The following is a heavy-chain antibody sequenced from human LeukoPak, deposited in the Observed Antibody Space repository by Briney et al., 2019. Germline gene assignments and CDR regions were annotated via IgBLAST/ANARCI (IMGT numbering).Heavy chain of an antibody. CDR1: GGSISSYY. V-gene: IGHV4-59*01. J-gene: IGHJ2*01. Sequence: SETLSLTCTVSGGSISSYYWSWIRQPPGKGLEWIGYVSYTGNTNYNPSLKSRVTILVDTVKNQFSLKLSSVTAADTAVYYCARDSRNWYFDLWGRGTLVTVSS. CDR3: ARDSRNWYFDL. CDR2: VSYTGNT.